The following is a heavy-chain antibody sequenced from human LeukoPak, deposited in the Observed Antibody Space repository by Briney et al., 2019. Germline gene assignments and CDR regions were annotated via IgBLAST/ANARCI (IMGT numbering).Heavy chain of an antibody. CDR2: TMPIFGTA. CDR3: TRDHYSDSSGLPTI. J-gene: IGHJ4*02. Sequence: SVKVSCKASGGTFSSYAISWLRQAPGQGLEWKGRTMPIFGTANYAQKFQGRVTITTDESTSTAYMELSSLRSELPAVYYCTRDHYSDSSGLPTIRGQGTLVTVSS. D-gene: IGHD3-22*01. CDR1: GGTFSSYA. V-gene: IGHV1-69*05.